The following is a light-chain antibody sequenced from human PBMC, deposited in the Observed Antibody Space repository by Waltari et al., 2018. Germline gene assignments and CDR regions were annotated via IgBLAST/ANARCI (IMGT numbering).Light chain of an antibody. V-gene: IGKV2-28*01. CDR3: MQALQTPWT. CDR1: QSLLHSSGYNY. CDR2: FGS. Sequence: DIVMTQSPLSLPVTPGEPASTSFRSSQSLLHSSGYNYLDWYLQKPGQAQQLLIYFGSNLASGVPDRFSGSGSGTDFTLKISRVEAEDVGVYYCMQALQTPWTFGQGTKVEIK. J-gene: IGKJ1*01.